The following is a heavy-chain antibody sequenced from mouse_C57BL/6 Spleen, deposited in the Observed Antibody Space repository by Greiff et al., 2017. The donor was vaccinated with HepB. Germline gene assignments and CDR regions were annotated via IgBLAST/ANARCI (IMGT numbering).Heavy chain of an antibody. Sequence: VQLQQSGPGLVKPSQSLSLTCSVTGYSITSGYYWNWIRQFPGNKLEWMGYISYDGSNNYNPSLKNRISITRDTSKNQFFLKLNSVTTEDTATYYCARGGDYSGYFDVWGTGTTVTVSS. V-gene: IGHV3-6*01. J-gene: IGHJ1*03. D-gene: IGHD1-1*01. CDR1: GYSITSGYY. CDR3: ARGGDYSGYFDV. CDR2: ISYDGSN.